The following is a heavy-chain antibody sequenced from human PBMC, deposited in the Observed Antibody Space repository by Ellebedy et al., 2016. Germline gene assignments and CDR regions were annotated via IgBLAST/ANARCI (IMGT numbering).Heavy chain of an antibody. CDR2: FDPEDGET. J-gene: IGHJ6*02. V-gene: IGHV1-24*01. CDR1: GYTLTELS. CDR3: ARDRMRGDPRSTYYYGMDV. Sequence: ASVKVSCKVSGYTLTELSMHWVRQAPGKGLEWMGGFDPEDGETIYAQKFQGRVTMTEDTSTSTASMERRSLRADDTAIYYCARDRMRGDPRSTYYYGMDVWGQGTTVTVSS. D-gene: IGHD3-16*01.